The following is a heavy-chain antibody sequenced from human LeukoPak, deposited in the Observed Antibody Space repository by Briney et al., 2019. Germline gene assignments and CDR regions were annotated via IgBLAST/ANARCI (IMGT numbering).Heavy chain of an antibody. V-gene: IGHV3-30-3*01. CDR2: ISYDGSNK. J-gene: IGHJ4*02. CDR3: ARGSYRGSGSYFDY. Sequence: PGGSLRLSCAASGFTFSSYAMHWVRQAPGKGLEWVAVISYDGSNKYYADSVKGRFTISRDNSKNTLYLQMNSLRAEDTAVYYCARGSYRGSGSYFDYWGQGTLVTVSS. D-gene: IGHD3-10*01. CDR1: GFTFSSYA.